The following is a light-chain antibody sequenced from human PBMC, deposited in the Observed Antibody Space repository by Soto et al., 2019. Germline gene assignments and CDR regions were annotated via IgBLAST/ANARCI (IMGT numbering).Light chain of an antibody. V-gene: IGKV3-20*01. J-gene: IGKJ5*01. Sequence: ESVLTQSPGTLSLSPVEIATLSCRASQSVSSSYLAWYQQKPGQAPRLLIYGASSRATGIPDRFSGSGSGTEFTLTISSLQSEDSAVYYCQQYNTWPAEITFGQGTRLEIK. CDR1: QSVSSSY. CDR3: QQYNTWPAEIT. CDR2: GAS.